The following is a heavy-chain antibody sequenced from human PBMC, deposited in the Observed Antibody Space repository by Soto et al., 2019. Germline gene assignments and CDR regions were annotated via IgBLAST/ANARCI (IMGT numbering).Heavy chain of an antibody. V-gene: IGHV3-33*01. Sequence: QVQLVESGGGVVQPGRSLRLSCAASGFTFSSYGIHWVRQAPGKGLEWVAVIWYDGSNKYYADSVKGRFTISRDNSKNTLYLQMNSLRAEDTAVYYCARDRYSSGWYDLEYWGQGTLVTVSS. CDR2: IWYDGSNK. CDR1: GFTFSSYG. J-gene: IGHJ4*02. CDR3: ARDRYSSGWYDLEY. D-gene: IGHD6-19*01.